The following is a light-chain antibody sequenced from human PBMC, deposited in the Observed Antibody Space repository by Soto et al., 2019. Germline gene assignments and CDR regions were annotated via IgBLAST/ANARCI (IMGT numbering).Light chain of an antibody. CDR1: RGFLHSTGKNY. CDR2: LGS. CDR3: MQPLRTPWT. V-gene: IGKV2-28*01. J-gene: IGKJ1*01. Sequence: DILMTQSPISLPVTPGEPASISCWSSRGFLHSTGKNYLDWFLQKPGQSPQLLIYLGSNRASGVPDRFSGSGSGTNFTLKISRVEAEDVAVYYCMQPLRTPWTFGQGTRWIS.